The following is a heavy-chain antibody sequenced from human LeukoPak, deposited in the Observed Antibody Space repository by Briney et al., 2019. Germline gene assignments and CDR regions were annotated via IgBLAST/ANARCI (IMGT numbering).Heavy chain of an antibody. V-gene: IGHV3-7*01. Sequence: GGSLRLSCAASGFTFSSYWMSWVRQAPGKGLEWVANIKQDGSEKYYVDSVKGRFTISRDSAKNSLYLQMNSLRAEDTAVYYCARIYCSSISCHFDYWGQGTLVTVSS. D-gene: IGHD2-2*01. CDR3: ARIYCSSISCHFDY. CDR1: GFTFSSYW. CDR2: IKQDGSEK. J-gene: IGHJ4*02.